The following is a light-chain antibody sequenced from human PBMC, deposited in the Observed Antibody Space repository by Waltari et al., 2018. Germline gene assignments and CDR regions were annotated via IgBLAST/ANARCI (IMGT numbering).Light chain of an antibody. Sequence: QSVVTKPPSASGTPGQRVAIHCSGSNSKIERNTVHWYQHVPGTAPKLLIYNNDQRPSGVPDRFSGSKSDFSASLAISGLQAEDEGDYYCVSWDDSLNGEIFGGGTRLTVL. V-gene: IGLV1-44*01. CDR1: NSKIERNT. J-gene: IGLJ2*01. CDR2: NND. CDR3: VSWDDSLNGEI.